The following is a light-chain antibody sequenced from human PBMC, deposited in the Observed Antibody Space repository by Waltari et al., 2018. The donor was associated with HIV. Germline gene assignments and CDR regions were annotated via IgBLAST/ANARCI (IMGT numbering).Light chain of an antibody. CDR2: AAF. CDR3: QQSYSSPPT. Sequence: DIRMTQSPSSLSASVGDRVTITCRASERISSYLHWYQQKPGKAPKLLISAAFNLQSGVPSRFSGGRSGTDFTLTIGSLQPEDFATYYCQQSYSSPPTFGQGTKLQIK. V-gene: IGKV1-39*01. CDR1: ERISSY. J-gene: IGKJ2*01.